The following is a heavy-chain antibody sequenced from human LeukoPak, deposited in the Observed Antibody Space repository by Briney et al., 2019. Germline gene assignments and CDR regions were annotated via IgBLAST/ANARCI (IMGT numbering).Heavy chain of an antibody. V-gene: IGHV3-23*01. CDR2: ISGSGGST. J-gene: IGHJ4*02. CDR3: AKDLAIRYFDWLGPPFDY. Sequence: GSLRLSCAASGFTFSSYAMSWVRQAPGKGLEWVSAISGSGGSTYYADSVKGRFTISRDNSKNTLYLQMNSLRAEDTAVYYCAKDLAIRYFDWLGPPFDYWGQGTLVTVSS. D-gene: IGHD3-9*01. CDR1: GFTFSSYA.